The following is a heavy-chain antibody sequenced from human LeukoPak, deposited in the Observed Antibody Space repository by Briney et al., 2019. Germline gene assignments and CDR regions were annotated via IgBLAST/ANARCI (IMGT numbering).Heavy chain of an antibody. CDR3: AKDISVRGSGSYFMEAYFDY. CDR1: GYTFTSYG. J-gene: IGHJ4*02. V-gene: IGHV1-18*01. D-gene: IGHD3-10*01. Sequence: ASVKVSCKASGYTFTSYGISWVRQAPGQGLEWMGWISAYNGNTNYAQKLQGRVTMTTDTSTSAAYMELRSLRSDDTAVYYCAKDISVRGSGSYFMEAYFDYWGQGTLVTVSS. CDR2: ISAYNGNT.